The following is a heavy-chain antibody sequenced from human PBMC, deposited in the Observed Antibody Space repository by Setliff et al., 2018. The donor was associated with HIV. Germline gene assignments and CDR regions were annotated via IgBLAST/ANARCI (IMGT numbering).Heavy chain of an antibody. V-gene: IGHV3-48*01. CDR3: ARDDTGGKGYWYFDL. Sequence: PGGSLRLSCAASGSTFSFYSMNWVRQAPGKGLEWISYISSTGNTIYYADSVRGRFTISRDSAKNSLYLEMNSLRAEDTALYYCARDDTGGKGYWYFDLWGRGTLVTVSS. J-gene: IGHJ2*01. CDR1: GSTFSFYS. CDR2: ISSTGNTI. D-gene: IGHD3-16*01.